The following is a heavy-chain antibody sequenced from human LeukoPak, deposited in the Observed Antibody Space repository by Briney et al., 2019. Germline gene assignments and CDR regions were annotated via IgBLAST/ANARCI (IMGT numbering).Heavy chain of an antibody. D-gene: IGHD2-8*02. V-gene: IGHV4-39*02. CDR3: AREVSTGWTYFDY. CDR2: IYYSGDA. J-gene: IGHJ4*02. Sequence: NTSETLSLTCSVAGGSISDSTYYWGWIRQPPGKGLEWIGSIYYSGDAFYNPFIRSRVSMFVETSKNQSTLKAASVAAEDTAVYYCAREVSTGWTYFDYWGQGTLVTVSS. CDR1: GGSISDSTYY.